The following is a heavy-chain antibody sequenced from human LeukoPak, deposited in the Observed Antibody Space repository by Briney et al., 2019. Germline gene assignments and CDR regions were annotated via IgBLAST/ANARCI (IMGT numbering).Heavy chain of an antibody. CDR2: MNPNSGNT. Sequence: ASVKVSCKASGYTFTSYDINWVRQAPGQGLEWMGWMNPNSGNTGYAQKFQGRVTMTRNTSISTAYMELSSLRSDDTAVYYCARAVYGDYENFDYWGQGTLVTVSS. J-gene: IGHJ4*02. V-gene: IGHV1-8*01. CDR1: GYTFTSYD. CDR3: ARAVYGDYENFDY. D-gene: IGHD4-17*01.